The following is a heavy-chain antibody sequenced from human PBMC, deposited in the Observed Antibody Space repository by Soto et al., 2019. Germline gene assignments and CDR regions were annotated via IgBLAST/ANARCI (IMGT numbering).Heavy chain of an antibody. V-gene: IGHV1-58*01. CDR2: IVVGSGNT. CDR1: GFTFTSSA. J-gene: IGHJ6*02. Sequence: QMQLVQSGPEVKKPGTSVKVSCKASGFTFTSSAVQWVRQARGQRLEWIGWIVVGSGNTNYAQKFQERVTITRDMSTSTAYMELSSLRSEDTAVYYCAADRLIDIVATMVEGGYYYHGMDVWGQGTTVTVSS. CDR3: AADRLIDIVATMVEGGYYYHGMDV. D-gene: IGHD5-12*01.